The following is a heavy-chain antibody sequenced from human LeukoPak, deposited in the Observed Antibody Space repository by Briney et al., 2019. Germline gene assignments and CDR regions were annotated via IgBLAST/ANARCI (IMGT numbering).Heavy chain of an antibody. CDR3: ARVAYDFWSGYPDY. J-gene: IGHJ4*02. CDR2: IYSGGST. V-gene: IGHV3-53*04. Sequence: GRSLRLSCAASGFTFSSYGMHWVRQAPGKGLEWVSVIYSGGSTYYADSVKGRFTISRHNSKNTLYLQMNSLRAEDTAVYYCARVAYDFWSGYPDYWGQGTLVTVSS. CDR1: GFTFSSYG. D-gene: IGHD3-3*01.